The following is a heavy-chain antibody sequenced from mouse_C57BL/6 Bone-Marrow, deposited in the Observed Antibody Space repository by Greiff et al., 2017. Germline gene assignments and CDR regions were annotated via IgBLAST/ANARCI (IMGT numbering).Heavy chain of an antibody. D-gene: IGHD2-3*01. J-gene: IGHJ3*01. CDR2: IDPSYSDT. CDR3: ASDGYFAWFAY. CDR1: GYTFTSYW. Sequence: QVHVKQPGAELVKPGASVKLSCKASGYTFTSYWMQWVKQRPGQGLEWIGEIDPSYSDTKYNQKFKGKATLTVDTSSSTAYMQLSSLTSEESAVYYCASDGYFAWFAYWGQGTLVTVSA. V-gene: IGHV1-50*01.